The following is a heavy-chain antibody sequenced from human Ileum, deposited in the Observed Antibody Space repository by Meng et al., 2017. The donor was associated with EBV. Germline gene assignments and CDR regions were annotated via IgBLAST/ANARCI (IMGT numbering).Heavy chain of an antibody. V-gene: IGHV4-39*01. CDR2: VVYSGTT. CDR1: GGSYCSSVSY. J-gene: IGHJ4*02. D-gene: IGHD1-14*01. Sequence: GPVMLSRSKPLVFPVTVSGGSYCSSVSYWAWIRQPPGEGLEWIGSVVYSGTTYYTSSLKSRVSISVDTSKNQFSLKLSSVTAADTAVYYCARHHHSPTFDYWGQGTLVTVSS. CDR3: ARHHHSPTFDY.